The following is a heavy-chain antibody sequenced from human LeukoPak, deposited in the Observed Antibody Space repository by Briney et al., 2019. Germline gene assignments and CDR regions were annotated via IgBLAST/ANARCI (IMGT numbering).Heavy chain of an antibody. CDR3: AKDNEEWLVKGGGCFDY. CDR1: GFTFSSYE. J-gene: IGHJ4*02. Sequence: PAGSLRLSCAASGFTFSSYEMNWVRQAPGKGLDWLSYITISGDYTYYADSVKGRFTISRDDSKNTLFLQMNSLRAEDTAVYYCAKDNEEWLVKGGGCFDYWGQGTLVTVSS. V-gene: IGHV3-21*05. D-gene: IGHD6-19*01. CDR2: ITISGDYT.